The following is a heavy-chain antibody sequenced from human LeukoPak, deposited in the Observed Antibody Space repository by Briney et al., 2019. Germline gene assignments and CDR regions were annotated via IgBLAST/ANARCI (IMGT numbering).Heavy chain of an antibody. Sequence: ASVKVSCKASGYTFTSYAMNWVRQAPGQGLEWMGWINTNTGNPTYAQGFTGRFVFSLDTSVSTAYLQISSLKAEDTAVYCCARDSLLSSSWYSQSYYYYYGMDVWGQGTTVTVSS. CDR1: GYTFTSYA. CDR2: INTNTGNP. J-gene: IGHJ6*02. D-gene: IGHD6-13*01. CDR3: ARDSLLSSSWYSQSYYYYYGMDV. V-gene: IGHV7-4-1*02.